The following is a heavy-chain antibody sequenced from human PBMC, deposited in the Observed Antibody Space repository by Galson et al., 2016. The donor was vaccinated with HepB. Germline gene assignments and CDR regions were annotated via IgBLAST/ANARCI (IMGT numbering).Heavy chain of an antibody. D-gene: IGHD7-27*01. CDR1: GDSVSSNSAG. CDR3: ARSYLLGRGFGW. J-gene: IGHJ4*02. V-gene: IGHV6-1*01. Sequence: CAIFGDSVSSNSAGWYWFRQSPSRGLEWLGRTFYRSNWQTDYAESVKSRITINPDTSKNQFSLQLNSVTPDDTAVYYCARSYLLGRGFGWWGQGTLVTVSS. CDR2: TFYRSNWQT.